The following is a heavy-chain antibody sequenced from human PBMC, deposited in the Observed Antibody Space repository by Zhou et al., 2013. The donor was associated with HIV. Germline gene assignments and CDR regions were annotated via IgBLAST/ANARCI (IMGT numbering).Heavy chain of an antibody. J-gene: IGHJ4*02. CDR2: INPNTGDT. Sequence: QVQLVQSGAEVKKPGASVKVSCKASGYTFTSYYIHWVRQAPGQGLEWMGWINPNTGDTNYAQKFQGRVTMTGDTSISTAYMELSRLRSDDTAVYYCARGIEDYGSGSYYLDYWGQGTLVTVSS. V-gene: IGHV1-2*02. D-gene: IGHD3-10*01. CDR1: GYTFTSYY. CDR3: ARGIEDYGSGSYYLDY.